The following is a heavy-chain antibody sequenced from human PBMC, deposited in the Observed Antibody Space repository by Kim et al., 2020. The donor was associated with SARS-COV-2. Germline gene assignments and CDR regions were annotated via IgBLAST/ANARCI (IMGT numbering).Heavy chain of an antibody. CDR2: ISGHNGNT. CDR3: ARDGTTHYDFWSGYQPMDV. J-gene: IGHJ6*03. CDR1: GYTFTSYV. V-gene: IGHV1-18*01. Sequence: SVKVSCQASGYTFTSYVITWVRQAPGQGPEWLGWISGHNGNTNYAQKFQGRVTMTTDTSTSTAYMELRSLRSDDSAVYYCARDGTTHYDFWSGYQPMDV. D-gene: IGHD3-3*01.